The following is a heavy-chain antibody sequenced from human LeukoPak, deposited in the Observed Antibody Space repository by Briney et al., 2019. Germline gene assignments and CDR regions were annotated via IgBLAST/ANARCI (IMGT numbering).Heavy chain of an antibody. CDR1: GYTFTGYY. V-gene: IGHV1-2*02. CDR2: INPNSGGT. Sequence: GASVKVSCKASGYTFTGYYMHWVRQAPGQGLEWMGWINPNSGGTNYAQKFQGRVTMTRDTSISTAYMELSRLRSDDTAVYYCARVDIVVVPAAEPYYYYYGMDVWGQGTTVTVSS. J-gene: IGHJ6*02. CDR3: ARVDIVVVPAAEPYYYYYGMDV. D-gene: IGHD2-2*01.